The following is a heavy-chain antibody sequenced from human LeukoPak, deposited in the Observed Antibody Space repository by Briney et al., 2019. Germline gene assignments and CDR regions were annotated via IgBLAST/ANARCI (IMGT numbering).Heavy chain of an antibody. V-gene: IGHV3-74*01. CDR3: ATQQEGNPAY. CDR1: GLTFSSHW. Sequence: LPGGSLRLSCAVSGLTFSSHWMHWVRQAPGKGLVWVSRITNDGSSTTYADSVKGRFTISRDNAKNMLYLQVNSLRAEDTAVYYCATQQEGNPAYWGQGTLVTVSS. CDR2: ITNDGSST. J-gene: IGHJ4*02. D-gene: IGHD1-14*01.